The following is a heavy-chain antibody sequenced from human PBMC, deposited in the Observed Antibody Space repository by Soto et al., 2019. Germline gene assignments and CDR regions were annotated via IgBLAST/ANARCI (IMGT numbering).Heavy chain of an antibody. Sequence: SVKVSCKASGGTFSSYAISWVRQAPGQGLEWMGGIIPIFGTANYAQKFQGRVTITADESTSTAYMELSSLRSEDTAVYYCARAQEASIAVAGTGYYYGMDVWGQGTTVTVS. CDR1: GGTFSSYA. D-gene: IGHD6-19*01. CDR3: ARAQEASIAVAGTGYYYGMDV. V-gene: IGHV1-69*13. CDR2: IIPIFGTA. J-gene: IGHJ6*02.